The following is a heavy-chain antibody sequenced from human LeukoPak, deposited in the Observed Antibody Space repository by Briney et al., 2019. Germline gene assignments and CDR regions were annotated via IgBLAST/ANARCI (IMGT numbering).Heavy chain of an antibody. CDR3: AKSAGYCSSTSCYHFDY. CDR2: ISGSGGST. V-gene: IGHV3-23*01. CDR1: GFTFSSYA. D-gene: IGHD2-2*01. J-gene: IGHJ4*02. Sequence: PGGSLRLSRAASGFTFSSYAMSWVRQAPGKGLEWVSAISGSGGSTYYADSVKGRFTISRDNSKNTLYLQMNSLRAEDTAVYYCAKSAGYCSSTSCYHFDYWGQGTLVTVSS.